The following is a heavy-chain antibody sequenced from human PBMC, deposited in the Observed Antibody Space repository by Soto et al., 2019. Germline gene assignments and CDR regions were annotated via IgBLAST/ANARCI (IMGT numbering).Heavy chain of an antibody. D-gene: IGHD1-26*01. CDR3: AKDLGNIVGATDGMDV. Sequence: GWSLRLSCAASGFTFSSYGMHWVCQAPGKGLEWVAVISYDGSNKYYADSVKGRFTISRDNSKNTLYLQMNSLRAEDTAVYYCAKDLGNIVGATDGMDVWGQGTTVTASS. CDR2: ISYDGSNK. CDR1: GFTFSSYG. J-gene: IGHJ6*02. V-gene: IGHV3-30*18.